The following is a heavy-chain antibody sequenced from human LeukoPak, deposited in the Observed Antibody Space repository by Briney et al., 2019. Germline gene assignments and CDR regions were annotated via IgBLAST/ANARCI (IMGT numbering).Heavy chain of an antibody. Sequence: GGSLRLSCAASGFTFSSYAMHWVRQAPGKGLEWVAVISYDGSNKYYADSVKGRFTISRDNSKNTLYLQMNSLRAEDTAVYYCATSHYYDSLNAFDIWGQGSMVTVSS. CDR1: GFTFSSYA. CDR3: ATSHYYDSLNAFDI. D-gene: IGHD3-22*01. V-gene: IGHV3-30-3*01. CDR2: ISYDGSNK. J-gene: IGHJ3*02.